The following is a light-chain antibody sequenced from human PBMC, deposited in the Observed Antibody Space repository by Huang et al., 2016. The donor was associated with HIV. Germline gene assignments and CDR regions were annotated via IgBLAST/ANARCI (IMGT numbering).Light chain of an antibody. CDR2: GAS. CDR1: QSVRSNY. Sequence: EVVLTQSPGTLFLSPGERATLSCRASQSVRSNYLAWYQQKPGQTPRLLIYGASSRAAGIPDRFTGSGSGTDFTLTISRLEPEDFAIYYCQQFGRAPFSFGPGTKV. CDR3: QQFGRAPFS. J-gene: IGKJ3*01. V-gene: IGKV3-20*01.